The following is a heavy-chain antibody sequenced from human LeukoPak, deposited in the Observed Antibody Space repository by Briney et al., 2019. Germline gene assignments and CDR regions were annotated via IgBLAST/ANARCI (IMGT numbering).Heavy chain of an antibody. Sequence: PSETLSLTCTVSGGSISSSSYYWGWIRQPPGKGLEWIGSIYYSGSTYYNPSLKSRVTISVDTSKNQLSLKLSSVTAADTAVYYCARPRRDGYSLYFDYWGQGTLVTVSS. D-gene: IGHD5-24*01. CDR3: ARPRRDGYSLYFDY. V-gene: IGHV4-39*01. CDR2: IYYSGST. CDR1: GGSISSSSYY. J-gene: IGHJ4*02.